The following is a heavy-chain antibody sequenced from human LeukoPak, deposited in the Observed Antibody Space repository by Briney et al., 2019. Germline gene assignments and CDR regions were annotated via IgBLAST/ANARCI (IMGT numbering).Heavy chain of an antibody. J-gene: IGHJ3*02. CDR1: GFTFSSYG. CDR2: ISYDGSNK. Sequence: GRSLLLSCAASGFTFSSYGMHWVRQAPGKGLEWVAVISYDGSNKYYADSVKGRFTISRDNSKNTLYLQMNSLRAEDTAVYYCAKIAGLRDAFDIWGQGTMVTVSS. D-gene: IGHD4-17*01. V-gene: IGHV3-30*18. CDR3: AKIAGLRDAFDI.